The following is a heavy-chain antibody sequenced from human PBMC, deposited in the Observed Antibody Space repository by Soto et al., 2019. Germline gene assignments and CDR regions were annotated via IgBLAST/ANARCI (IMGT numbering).Heavy chain of an antibody. CDR3: ARDQPGYSYGYGLGY. J-gene: IGHJ4*02. D-gene: IGHD5-18*01. CDR1: GFTFSSYA. V-gene: IGHV3-33*01. Sequence: GGSLRLSCAASGFTFSSYAMHWVRQAPGKGLEWVGFIWYDGSNTFYAESVKGRFTISRDNSKNTVYLQINALRAEDTAVYYCARDQPGYSYGYGLGYWGQGTLVTVSS. CDR2: IWYDGSNT.